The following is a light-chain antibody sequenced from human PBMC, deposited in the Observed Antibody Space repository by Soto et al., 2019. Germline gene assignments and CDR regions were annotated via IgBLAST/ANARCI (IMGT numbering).Light chain of an antibody. CDR1: QSISSW. CDR2: DAS. J-gene: IGKJ2*01. V-gene: IGKV1-5*01. CDR3: QQYDSYSKT. Sequence: DIQMTQSPSTLSASVGDRVTITCRASQSISSWLAWYQQKPGKAPKLLIYDASSLESGVPSRFSGSGSGTEFPLTISSLQPDDFATDYCQQYDSYSKTFGQGTKLEIK.